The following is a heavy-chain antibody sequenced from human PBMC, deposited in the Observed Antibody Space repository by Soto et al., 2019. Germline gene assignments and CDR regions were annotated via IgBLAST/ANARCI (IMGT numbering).Heavy chain of an antibody. J-gene: IGHJ6*02. V-gene: IGHV4-31*03. CDR3: AAGVVLVPAAREYYYYGMDV. Sequence: PSETLSLTCTVSGGSISSGGYYWSWIRQHPGKGLEWIGYIFYSGTTYYNPSLKSRVTISVDTSKNQFSLKLSSVTAADTAVYYCAAGVVLVPAAREYYYYGMDVWGQGTTVTVSS. CDR1: GGSISSGGYY. CDR2: IFYSGTT. D-gene: IGHD2-2*01.